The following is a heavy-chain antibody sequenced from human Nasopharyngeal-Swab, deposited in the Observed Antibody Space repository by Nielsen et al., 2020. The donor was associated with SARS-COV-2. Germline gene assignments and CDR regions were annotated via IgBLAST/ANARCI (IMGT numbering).Heavy chain of an antibody. CDR1: GFTFSSYA. CDR3: ARGDWFDP. V-gene: IGHV3-30-3*01. CDR2: ISYDGSNK. Sequence: GESLKISCAASGFTFSSYAMHWVRQAPGRGLEWVAVISYDGSNKYYADSVKGRFTIPRDNAKNSLYLQMNSLRAEDTAVYYCARGDWFDPWGQGTLVTVSS. J-gene: IGHJ5*02.